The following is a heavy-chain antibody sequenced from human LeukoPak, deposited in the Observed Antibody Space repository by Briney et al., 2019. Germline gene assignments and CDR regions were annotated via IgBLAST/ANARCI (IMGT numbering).Heavy chain of an antibody. CDR1: GGSFSGYY. V-gene: IGHV4-34*01. D-gene: IGHD6-19*01. Sequence: PSETLSLTCAVYGGSFSGYYWNWIRQPPGKGLEWIGEINHSGSTNYNASLKSRVTISVDTSKNQFSLKLSSVTAADTAVYYCARAVQGIAVQSLDYWGQGTLVTVSS. CDR3: ARAVQGIAVQSLDY. CDR2: INHSGST. J-gene: IGHJ4*02.